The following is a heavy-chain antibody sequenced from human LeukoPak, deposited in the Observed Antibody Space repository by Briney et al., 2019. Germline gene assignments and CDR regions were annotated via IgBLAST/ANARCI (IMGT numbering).Heavy chain of an antibody. J-gene: IGHJ4*02. CDR1: GGSFSGYY. V-gene: IGHV4-34*01. Sequence: SETLSLTCAVYGGSFSGYYWSWIRQPPGKGLGWIGEINHSGSTIYNPSLKSRVTISVDTSKNQFSLKLSSVTAADTAVYYCARGVATGTTALYYFDYWGQGTLVTVSS. CDR2: INHSGST. CDR3: ARGVATGTTALYYFDY. D-gene: IGHD1-1*01.